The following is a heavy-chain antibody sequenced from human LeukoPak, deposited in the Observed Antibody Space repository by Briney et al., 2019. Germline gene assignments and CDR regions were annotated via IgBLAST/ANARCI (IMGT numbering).Heavy chain of an antibody. CDR1: GYTFNSHG. J-gene: IGHJ4*02. V-gene: IGHV1-18*01. D-gene: IGHD6-19*01. CDR3: ARLGIAVAGTRG. Sequence: ASVMVSCKASGYTFNSHGISWVRQAPGQGLEWMGWISCYDGTTKYAQKFQGRVTMTRDTSISTAYMELSRLRSDDTAVYYCARLGIAVAGTRGWGQGTLVTVSS. CDR2: ISCYDGTT.